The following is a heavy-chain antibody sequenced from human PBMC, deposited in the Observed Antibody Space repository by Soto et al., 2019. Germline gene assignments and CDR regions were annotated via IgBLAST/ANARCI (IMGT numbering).Heavy chain of an antibody. Sequence: QVQLVQSGAEVKKPGSSVKVSCKASGGTFSSYAISWVRQAPGQGLEWMGGIIPIFGTANYAQKFQGRVTMSPEDSKSTANQELSSQRCEDTALYSCALQIEVWRQGTLVTVSS. V-gene: IGHV1-69*05. CDR1: GGTFSSYA. J-gene: IGHJ4*02. CDR2: IIPIFGTA. CDR3: ALQIEV.